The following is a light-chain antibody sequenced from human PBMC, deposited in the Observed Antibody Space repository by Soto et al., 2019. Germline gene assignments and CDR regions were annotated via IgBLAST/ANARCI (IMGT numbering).Light chain of an antibody. CDR1: SSDVGSYNL. CDR2: EGS. Sequence: QSALTQPASVSGSPGQSITISCTGTSSDVGSYNLVSWYQQHPGKAPKLMIYEGSKRPSGVSNRFSGSKSGNTASLTFSGLQAEDEADYYCCSYAGSSFYVFGTGTKVTVL. V-gene: IGLV2-23*01. CDR3: CSYAGSSFYV. J-gene: IGLJ1*01.